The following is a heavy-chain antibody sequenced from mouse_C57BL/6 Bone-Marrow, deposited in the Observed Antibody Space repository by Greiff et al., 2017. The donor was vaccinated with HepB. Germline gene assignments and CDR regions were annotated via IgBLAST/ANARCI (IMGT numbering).Heavy chain of an antibody. CDR1: GYAFTNYL. CDR3: ARSDITTVVAFDY. D-gene: IGHD1-1*01. J-gene: IGHJ2*01. V-gene: IGHV1-54*01. Sequence: LQESGAELVRPGTSVKVSCKASGYAFTNYLIEWVKQRPGQGLEWIGVINPGSGGTNYNEKFKGKATLTADKSSSTAYMQLSSLTSEDSAVYFCARSDITTVVAFDYWGQGTTLTVSS. CDR2: INPGSGGT.